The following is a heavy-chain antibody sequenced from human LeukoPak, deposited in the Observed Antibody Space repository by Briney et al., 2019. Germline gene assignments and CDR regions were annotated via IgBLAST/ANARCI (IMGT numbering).Heavy chain of an antibody. CDR3: ARYALVEFRNAFQY. CDR2: IQDRGSD. J-gene: IGHJ1*01. Sequence: SELLSLTCRVSGVSITTTTFWWTWIGQSPGRGLEGIGQIQDRGSDKYNPALESRHTLSVDTSQNKFSVKLNSVIGADTAVYYCARYALVEFRNAFQYWGQGILVSVSS. D-gene: IGHD2-8*01. V-gene: IGHV4-61*01. CDR1: GVSITTTTFW.